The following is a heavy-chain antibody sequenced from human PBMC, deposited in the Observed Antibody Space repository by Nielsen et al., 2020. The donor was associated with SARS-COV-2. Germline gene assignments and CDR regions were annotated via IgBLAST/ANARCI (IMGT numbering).Heavy chain of an antibody. Sequence: GGSLRLSCAASGFTFSDYYMSWIRQAPGQGLEWVSYISHSGNYMIYADSVKGRLTISRDNARNSVYLQMNSLGAEDTAVYYCARTGRNMVNYYGMDVWGQGTTVTVSS. CDR1: GFTFSDYY. CDR2: ISHSGNYM. J-gene: IGHJ6*02. CDR3: ARTGRNMVNYYGMDV. D-gene: IGHD5-18*01. V-gene: IGHV3-11*03.